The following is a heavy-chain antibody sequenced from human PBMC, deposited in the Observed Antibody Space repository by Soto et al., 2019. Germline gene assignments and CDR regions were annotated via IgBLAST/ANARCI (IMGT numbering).Heavy chain of an antibody. D-gene: IGHD3-16*01. J-gene: IGHJ5*02. Sequence: EGQLLQSGGDLVLPGGSLRLSCAGSGLTLRSYAMTWIRQTPEKGLEWVSTISGRSAVPSYADSVNGRFAVSRDNSQNTVYLQMNSPRPDDTATYYCAKGGPFTGGFDPWGQGSLVTVSS. CDR3: AKGGPFTGGFDP. V-gene: IGHV3-23*01. CDR1: GLTLRSYA. CDR2: ISGRSAVP.